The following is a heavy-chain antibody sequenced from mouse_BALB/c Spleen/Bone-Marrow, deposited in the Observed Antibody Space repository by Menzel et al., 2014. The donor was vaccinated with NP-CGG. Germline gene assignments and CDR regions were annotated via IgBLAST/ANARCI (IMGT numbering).Heavy chain of an antibody. CDR1: GYTFTDYW. V-gene: IGHV1-69*01. Sequence: QVQLQQSGAELVMPGASVKMSCKAPGYTFTDYWMHWVKQRPGQGLEWIGAIDTSDSYTSYNQKFKGKATLTVDESSSTAYMQLSSLTSEDSAVYYCAFYYGNYGDYWGQGTTLTVSS. J-gene: IGHJ2*01. D-gene: IGHD2-1*01. CDR2: IDTSDSYT. CDR3: AFYYGNYGDY.